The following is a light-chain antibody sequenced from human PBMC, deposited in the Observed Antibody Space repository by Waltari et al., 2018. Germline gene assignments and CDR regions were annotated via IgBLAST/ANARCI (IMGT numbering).Light chain of an antibody. CDR2: DVS. CDR3: SSYTSSSTWL. J-gene: IGLJ3*02. Sequence: QSALTNSYAVSRSAAQSITISFIGSSSEVAGFKFASWYQQHPGKAPKLIIYDVSQRPSGVSDRFSGSQSGNTASLTISGLQAEDEADYYCSSYTSSSTWLFGGGTKLTVL. V-gene: IGLV2-14*03. CDR1: SSEVAGFKF.